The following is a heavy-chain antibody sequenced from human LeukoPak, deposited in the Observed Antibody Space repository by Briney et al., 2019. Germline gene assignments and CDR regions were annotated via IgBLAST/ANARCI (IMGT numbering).Heavy chain of an antibody. V-gene: IGHV4-59*08. D-gene: IGHD3-10*01. CDR3: AKSETLRLGPDY. CDR1: GGSISSYY. J-gene: IGHJ4*02. CDR2: IYYSGST. Sequence: PSETLSLTCTVSGGSISSYYWSWIRQPPGKGLEWIGYIYYSGSTNYNPSLKSRVTISVDTSENQFSLKLSSVTAADTAVYYCAKSETLRLGPDYWGQGTLVTVSS.